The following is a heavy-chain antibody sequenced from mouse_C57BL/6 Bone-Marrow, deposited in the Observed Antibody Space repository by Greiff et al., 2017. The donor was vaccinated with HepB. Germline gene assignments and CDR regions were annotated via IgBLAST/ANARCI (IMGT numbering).Heavy chain of an antibody. V-gene: IGHV1-69*01. Sequence: VQLQQPGAELVMPGASVKLSCKASGYTFTSYWMHWVKQRPGQGLEWIGEIDPSDSYTNYNQKFKGKSTLSVDKSSSTAYMQLSSLTSEDSAVYYCAGYSNYPFDYWGQGTTLTVSS. CDR3: AGYSNYPFDY. CDR1: GYTFTSYW. CDR2: IDPSDSYT. J-gene: IGHJ2*01. D-gene: IGHD2-5*01.